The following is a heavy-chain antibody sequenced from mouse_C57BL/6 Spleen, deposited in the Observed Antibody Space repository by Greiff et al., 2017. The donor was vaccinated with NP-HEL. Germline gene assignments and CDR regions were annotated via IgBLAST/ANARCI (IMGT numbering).Heavy chain of an antibody. V-gene: IGHV1-55*01. Sequence: VQLQQSGAELVKPGASVKMSCKASGYTFTSYWITWVKQRPGQGLEWIGDIYPGSGSTNYNDKFKSKATLTLDTSSSTAYMQLSSLTSADSPVYYCAFTTVVATKAMDYWGQGTSVTVSS. CDR1: GYTFTSYW. CDR2: IYPGSGST. J-gene: IGHJ4*01. D-gene: IGHD1-1*01. CDR3: AFTTVVATKAMDY.